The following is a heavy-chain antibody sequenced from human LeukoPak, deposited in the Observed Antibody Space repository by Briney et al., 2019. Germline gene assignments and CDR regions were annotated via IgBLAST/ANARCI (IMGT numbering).Heavy chain of an antibody. CDR3: ARGRGGGLPPHFDY. Sequence: GGSLRLSCAASGFSFTAYWMHWIRQAPGKGLVWVSRIHSDGSATSYADSVKGRFTISRDNAKNTLYLQMNSLRAEDTGVYYCARGRGGGLPPHFDYWGQGTLVTVHS. CDR1: GFSFTAYW. D-gene: IGHD1-26*01. V-gene: IGHV3-74*01. CDR2: IHSDGSAT. J-gene: IGHJ4*02.